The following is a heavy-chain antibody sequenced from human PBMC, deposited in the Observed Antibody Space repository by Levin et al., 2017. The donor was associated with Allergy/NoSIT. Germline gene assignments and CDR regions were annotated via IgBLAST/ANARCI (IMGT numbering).Heavy chain of an antibody. CDR1: GFTFSSYG. CDR2: IWYDGSNK. Sequence: PGGSLRLSCAASGFTFSSYGMHWVRQAPGKGLEWVAVIWYDGSNKYYADSVKGRFTISRDNSKNTLYLQMNSLRAEDTAVYYCARDTGYCSSTSCYDTHFDYWGQGTLVTVSS. CDR3: ARDTGYCSSTSCYDTHFDY. V-gene: IGHV3-33*01. D-gene: IGHD2-2*03. J-gene: IGHJ4*02.